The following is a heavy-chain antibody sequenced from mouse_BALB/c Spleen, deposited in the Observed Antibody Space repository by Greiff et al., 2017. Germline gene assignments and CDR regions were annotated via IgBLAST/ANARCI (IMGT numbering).Heavy chain of an antibody. J-gene: IGHJ4*01. Sequence: EVNVVESGGGLVKPGGSLKLSCAASGFTFSDYYMYWVRQTPEKRLEWVATISDGGSYTYYPDSVKGRFTISRDNAKNNLYLQMSSLKSEDTAMYYCARDYDYDADYWGQGTSVTVSS. CDR1: GFTFSDYY. CDR2: ISDGGSYT. D-gene: IGHD2-4*01. CDR3: ARDYDYDADY. V-gene: IGHV5-4*02.